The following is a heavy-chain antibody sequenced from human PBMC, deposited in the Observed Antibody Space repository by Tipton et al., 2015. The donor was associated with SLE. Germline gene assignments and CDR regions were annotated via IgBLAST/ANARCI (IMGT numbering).Heavy chain of an antibody. J-gene: IGHJ5*02. CDR2: ISGGGGTT. CDR1: GFSFSSYG. D-gene: IGHD3-3*01. V-gene: IGHV3-23*01. Sequence: SLRLSCAASGFSFSSYGMSWVRQTPGKGLEWVSVISGGGGTTYYADSVKGRFIISRDNSKNTLYLQMNSLRVEDTAVYYCAKGSHSTYDFWSGPTPFDPWGQGTLVTVSS. CDR3: AKGSHSTYDFWSGPTPFDP.